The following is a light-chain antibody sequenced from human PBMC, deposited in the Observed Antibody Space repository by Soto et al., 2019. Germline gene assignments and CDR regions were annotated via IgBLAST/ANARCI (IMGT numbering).Light chain of an antibody. J-gene: IGLJ2*01. CDR2: EGT. CDR3: CSYAHDTRSGTVV. Sequence: QSVLTQPASVSGSPGQSITISCTGTSSDVGSYNLVSWYQQNPGKAPKLMIYEGTKRPSGVSDRFAGSKSGNTASMTISGLQAEDEADYYCCSYAHDTRSGTVVFGGGTKLTVL. CDR1: SSDVGSYNL. V-gene: IGLV2-23*01.